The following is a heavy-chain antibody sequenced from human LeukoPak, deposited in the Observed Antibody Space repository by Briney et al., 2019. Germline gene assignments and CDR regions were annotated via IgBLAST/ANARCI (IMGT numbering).Heavy chain of an antibody. CDR2: IYHSGST. Sequence: PSETLSLTCAVSGGSISSSNWWSWVRQPPGKGLEWIGEIYHSGSTNYNPSLKSRVTISVDKSKNQFSLKLSFVTAADTAVYYCARLREGSGSPYDAFDIWGQGTMVTVSS. J-gene: IGHJ3*02. V-gene: IGHV4-4*02. CDR3: ARLREGSGSPYDAFDI. D-gene: IGHD3-10*01. CDR1: GGSISSSNW.